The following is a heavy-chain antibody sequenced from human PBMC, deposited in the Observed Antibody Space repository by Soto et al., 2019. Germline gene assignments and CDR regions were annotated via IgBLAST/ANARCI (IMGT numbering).Heavy chain of an antibody. D-gene: IGHD3-10*01. CDR2: TKTDGTT. Sequence: EVQLVESGGGSVQPGGSLRLSCAASGFTFSRHWIHWVRQAPGQGLVWVSRTKTDGTTDLADSARGRFTTSRDNAVNKVYLQMNSLSVEDTAVYYCARDMRGVPWYGGISSVFDMWGQGTRVTVSS. J-gene: IGHJ3*02. V-gene: IGHV3-74*01. CDR3: ARDMRGVPWYGGISSVFDM. CDR1: GFTFSRHW.